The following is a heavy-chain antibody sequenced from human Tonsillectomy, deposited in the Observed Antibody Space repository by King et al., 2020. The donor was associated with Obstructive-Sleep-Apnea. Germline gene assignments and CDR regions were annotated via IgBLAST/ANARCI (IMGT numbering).Heavy chain of an antibody. CDR1: GFTFSSYA. V-gene: IGHV3-23*04. CDR3: AKEQSTVGGNGAFDI. D-gene: IGHD6-19*01. CDR2: IGGSGSST. Sequence: VQLVESGEGLVQPGGSLRLSCAASGFTFSSYAISWVRQAPGKGLEWVSAIGGSGSSTYYADSVKGRFTISRDNSKNTLYLQMNSLRAEDTALYYCAKEQSTVGGNGAFDIWGQGTMVTVSS. J-gene: IGHJ3*02.